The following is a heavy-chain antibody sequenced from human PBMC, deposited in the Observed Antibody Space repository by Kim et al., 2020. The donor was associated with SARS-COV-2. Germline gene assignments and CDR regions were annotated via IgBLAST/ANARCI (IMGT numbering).Heavy chain of an antibody. CDR2: ISGSSSTT. CDR3: ARDLAFYGSGYGMDV. V-gene: IGHV3-48*04. CDR1: GFTFSGNS. J-gene: IGHJ6*02. Sequence: GGSLRLSCAASGFTFSGNSMNWVRQAPGKGLEWLSSISGSSSTTYYGDSVKGRFTISRDNARNSLYLHMNSLRAEDTAVYFCARDLAFYGSGYGMDVWGQGTTVTVSS. D-gene: IGHD3-10*01.